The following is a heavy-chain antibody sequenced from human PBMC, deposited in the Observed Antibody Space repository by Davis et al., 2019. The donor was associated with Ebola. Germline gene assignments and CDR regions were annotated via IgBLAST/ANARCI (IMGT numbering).Heavy chain of an antibody. D-gene: IGHD6-25*01. CDR3: AKSGVGRLRYNDRGYYYMDV. Sequence: GESLKISCAASGFTFSSYGMHWVRQAPGKGLEWVAVIWYDGSNKYYADSVKGRFTISRDNSKNSLYLQMNSLRTEDTALYYCAKSGVGRLRYNDRGYYYMDVWGKGTTVTVSS. CDR1: GFTFSSYG. CDR2: IWYDGSNK. J-gene: IGHJ6*03. V-gene: IGHV3-33*03.